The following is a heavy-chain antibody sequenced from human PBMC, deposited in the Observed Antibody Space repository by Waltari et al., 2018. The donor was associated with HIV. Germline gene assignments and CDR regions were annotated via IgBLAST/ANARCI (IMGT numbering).Heavy chain of an antibody. D-gene: IGHD3-22*01. V-gene: IGHV4-39*01. Sequence: QLQLQESGPGLVKPSETLSLTCTVSGGSISSSSYYWGWIRQPPGKGLEWIGSIYYSRSTYYNPSLKSRVTISVDTSKNQFSRKLSSVTAADTAVYYCARHSLTYYYDSSGYSVAFDYWGQGTLVTVSS. CDR2: IYYSRST. CDR3: ARHSLTYYYDSSGYSVAFDY. J-gene: IGHJ4*02. CDR1: GGSISSSSYY.